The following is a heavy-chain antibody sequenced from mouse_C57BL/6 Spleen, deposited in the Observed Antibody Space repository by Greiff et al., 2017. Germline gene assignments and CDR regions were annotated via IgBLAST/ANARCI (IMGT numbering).Heavy chain of an antibody. CDR1: GYSFTGYF. CDR3: ARGDYGSGYAMDY. J-gene: IGHJ4*01. V-gene: IGHV1-20*01. Sequence: EVQLQQSGPELVKPGDSVKISCKASGYSFTGYFMNWVMQSHGKSLEWIGRINPYNGDTFYNQKFKGKATLTVDKSSSTAHMELRSLTSEDSAVYYCARGDYGSGYAMDYWGQGTSVTVSS. D-gene: IGHD1-1*01. CDR2: INPYNGDT.